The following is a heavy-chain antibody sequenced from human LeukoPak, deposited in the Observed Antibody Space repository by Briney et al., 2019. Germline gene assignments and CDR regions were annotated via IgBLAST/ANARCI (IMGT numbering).Heavy chain of an antibody. D-gene: IGHD3-10*01. Sequence: ASVTVSCKASGYTFTSYGISWVRQAPGQGLEWMGWISAYNGNTNYAQKLQGRVTMTTDTSTSTAYMELRSLRSDDTAVYYCARGPYYYGSGSLDDYYYYYMDVWGKGTTVTVSS. CDR3: ARGPYYYGSGSLDDYYYYYMDV. CDR2: ISAYNGNT. J-gene: IGHJ6*03. V-gene: IGHV1-18*01. CDR1: GYTFTSYG.